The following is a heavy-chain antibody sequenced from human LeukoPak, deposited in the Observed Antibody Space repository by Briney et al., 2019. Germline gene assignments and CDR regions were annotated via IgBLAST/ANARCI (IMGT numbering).Heavy chain of an antibody. CDR1: GGSISSYY. V-gene: IGHV4-59*01. CDR2: IYYSGST. CDR3: ARDPWYYMDV. Sequence: PSETLSLTCTVSGGSISSYYWSWIRQPPGKGLEWIGYIYYSGSTYYNPSLKSRVTISVDTSKNQFSLKLSSVTAADTAVYYCARDPWYYMDVWGKGTTVTVSS. J-gene: IGHJ6*03.